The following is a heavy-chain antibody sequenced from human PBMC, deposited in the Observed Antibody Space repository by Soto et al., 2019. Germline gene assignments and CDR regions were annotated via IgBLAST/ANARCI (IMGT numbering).Heavy chain of an antibody. V-gene: IGHV3-30-3*01. CDR3: ARTFDTITYYFDY. CDR2: ISFDGNSL. Sequence: GGSLRLSCAASQFSFRSYAMHWIRQSPGKGLEWVAIISFDGNSLHYADSVRDRFTISRDNSKNTLYLQMNNLRPEDTAVYYCARTFDTITYYFDYWGQGTVVTVSS. D-gene: IGHD3-9*01. CDR1: QFSFRSYA. J-gene: IGHJ4*02.